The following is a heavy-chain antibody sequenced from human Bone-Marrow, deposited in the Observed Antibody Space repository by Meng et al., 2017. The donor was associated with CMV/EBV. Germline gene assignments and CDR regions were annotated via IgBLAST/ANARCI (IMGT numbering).Heavy chain of an antibody. D-gene: IGHD2/OR15-2a*01. Sequence: SVKVSCKTSGYTFTGYYMHWVRQAPGQGLEWMGWINPNSGGTKYAQNFQGRVTMTRDTSFSTAYMELSSLRSDDTAVYYCARAGLGIVIEPRTMPGETYYFSSLDVWGQGTTVTVSS. CDR3: ARAGLGIVIEPRTMPGETYYFSSLDV. CDR2: INPNSGGT. J-gene: IGHJ6*02. V-gene: IGHV1-2*02. CDR1: GYTFTGYY.